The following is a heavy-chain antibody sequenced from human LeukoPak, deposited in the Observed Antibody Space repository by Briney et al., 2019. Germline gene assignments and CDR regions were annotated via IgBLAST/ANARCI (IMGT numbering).Heavy chain of an antibody. CDR1: GGTFSSYA. V-gene: IGHV1-69*05. J-gene: IGHJ4*02. CDR3: ARVMGGSGSRFDY. CDR2: IIPIFGTA. Sequence: SVKVSCKASGGTFSSYAISWVRQAPGQGLEWMGGIIPIFGTANYAQKFQGRVTITTDESTSTAYVELSSLRSEDTAVYYCARVMGGSGSRFDYWGQGTLVTVSS. D-gene: IGHD3-10*01.